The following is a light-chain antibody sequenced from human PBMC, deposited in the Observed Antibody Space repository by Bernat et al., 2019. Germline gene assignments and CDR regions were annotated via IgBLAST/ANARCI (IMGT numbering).Light chain of an antibody. V-gene: IGKV3-20*01. CDR1: QGVSNSY. CDR2: STS. J-gene: IGKJ1*01. CDR3: QQYGESPT. Sequence: EIVLTQSPDTLSLSRGERATLSCRANQGVSNSYLGWYQQKPGRAPRLLIFSTSSRATGIPDRFSGSGSGTDFTLTITQLEPEDSAAYYCQQYGESPTFGHGTKVEIK.